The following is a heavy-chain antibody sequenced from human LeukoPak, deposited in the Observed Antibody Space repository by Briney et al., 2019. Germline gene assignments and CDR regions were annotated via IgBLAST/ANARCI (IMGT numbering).Heavy chain of an antibody. J-gene: IGHJ4*02. V-gene: IGHV1-69*06. CDR3: VRDYDTSGPQKNYFDF. CDR2: IIPIFDTS. Sequence: SVKVSCKASGGTFSSYGISWVRQAPGQGLECMGRIIPIFDTSNYAQKFQGRVTISADKSTSTAYMELRSLRSGDTAVYYCVRDYDTSGPQKNYFDFWGQGTLVTVSS. D-gene: IGHD3-22*01. CDR1: GGTFSSYG.